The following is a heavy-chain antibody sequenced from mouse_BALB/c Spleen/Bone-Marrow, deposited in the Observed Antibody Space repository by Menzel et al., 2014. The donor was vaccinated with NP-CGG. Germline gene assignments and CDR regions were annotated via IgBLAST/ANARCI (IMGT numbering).Heavy chain of an antibody. Sequence: QVQLKESGPGLVAPSQSLFITCTVSGFSLTGYGVNWVRQPPGKGLEWLGMIWGDGSTDYNSALKYRLSISKDNSKSQVFLKMNRLQTDDTARYYCARDRGYDGDAMDYWGQGTSVTVSS. CDR1: GFSLTGYG. CDR2: IWGDGST. D-gene: IGHD2-2*01. V-gene: IGHV2-6-7*01. J-gene: IGHJ4*01. CDR3: ARDRGYDGDAMDY.